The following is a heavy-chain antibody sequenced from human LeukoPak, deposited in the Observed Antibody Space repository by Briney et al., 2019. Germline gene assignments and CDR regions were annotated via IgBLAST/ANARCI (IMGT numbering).Heavy chain of an antibody. CDR1: GYTFTGYY. J-gene: IGHJ6*02. Sequence: SVKVSCKASGYTFTGYYIHWMRQAPGQGLEWMGGIIPIFGTANYAQKFQGRVTITADESTSTAYMELSSLRSEDTAVYYCARGGGDPGMDVWGQGTTVTVSS. D-gene: IGHD2-21*02. CDR3: ARGGGDPGMDV. CDR2: IIPIFGTA. V-gene: IGHV1-69*13.